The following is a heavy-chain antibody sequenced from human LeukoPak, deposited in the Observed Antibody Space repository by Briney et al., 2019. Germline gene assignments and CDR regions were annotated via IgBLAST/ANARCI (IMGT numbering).Heavy chain of an antibody. CDR3: GRDSRWAQPDY. CDR1: GITFSSYG. J-gene: IGHJ4*02. Sequence: TGGSLRLSCAASGITFSSYGMNWVRQAPGKGLEWVSGLTSSGASTYYADSVKGRFTISRDNSKNTVYLQINSLTAEDTAVYYCGRDSRWAQPDYWGQGTLVTVSS. CDR2: LTSSGAST. D-gene: IGHD5-24*01. V-gene: IGHV3-23*01.